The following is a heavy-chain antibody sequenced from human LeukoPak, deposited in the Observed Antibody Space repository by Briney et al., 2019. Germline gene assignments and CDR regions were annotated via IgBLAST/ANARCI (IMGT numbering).Heavy chain of an antibody. CDR3: ARSLIIGSYYYYYMDV. V-gene: IGHV4-59*01. D-gene: IGHD3-16*01. CDR2: IYYSGST. CDR1: GGSISSYY. Sequence: SETLSLTCTVSGGSISSYYWSWIRQPPGKGLEWIGYIYYSGSTNYNPSLKSRVTISVDTSKNQFSLKLSSVTAADTAVYYCARSLIIGSYYYYYMDVWGKGTTVTVSS. J-gene: IGHJ6*03.